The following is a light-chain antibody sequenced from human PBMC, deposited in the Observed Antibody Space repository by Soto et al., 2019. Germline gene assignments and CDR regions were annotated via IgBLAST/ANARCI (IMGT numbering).Light chain of an antibody. V-gene: IGKV3-15*01. CDR3: QQLSGWPRS. CDR1: HNVNTN. J-gene: IGKJ2*01. Sequence: EIVVTQSPGILSVSPGERATLFCRASHNVNTNLAWYQQKSGQAPRLLIYDASSRAPGIPARFSASGSGTEFTLTICNLLSEDFAVYYCQQLSGWPRSFGQGTKLEIK. CDR2: DAS.